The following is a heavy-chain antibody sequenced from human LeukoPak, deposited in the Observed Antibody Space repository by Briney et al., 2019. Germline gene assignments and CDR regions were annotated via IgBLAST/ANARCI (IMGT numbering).Heavy chain of an antibody. CDR1: NYIFTSYG. CDR2: INTNTGNP. CDR3: ARDLVLMATIPYFDY. J-gene: IGHJ4*02. Sequence: EASVKVSCKASNYIFTSYGISWVRQAPGQGLEWMGWINTNTGNPTYAQGFTGRFVFSLDTSVSTAYLQISSLKAEDTAVYYCARDLVLMATIPYFDYWGQGTLVTVSS. V-gene: IGHV7-4-1*02. D-gene: IGHD5-24*01.